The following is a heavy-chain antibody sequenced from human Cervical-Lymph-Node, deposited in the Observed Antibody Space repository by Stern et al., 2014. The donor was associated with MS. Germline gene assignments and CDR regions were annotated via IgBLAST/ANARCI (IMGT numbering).Heavy chain of an antibody. D-gene: IGHD4-23*01. CDR2: ISHNGDA. CDR3: ARDYGGYNWFDP. V-gene: IGHV4-4*02. Sequence: QVQLEESGPGLVKPSGTLSLTCAVSGGFIDSSNWWTWVRQPPGEGLEWVGGISHNGDANYNPALKGRVTISVDTSQTPFSLKLSSMTAADTAVYYCARDYGGYNWFDPWGQGTLVTVSS. CDR1: GGFIDSSNW. J-gene: IGHJ5*02.